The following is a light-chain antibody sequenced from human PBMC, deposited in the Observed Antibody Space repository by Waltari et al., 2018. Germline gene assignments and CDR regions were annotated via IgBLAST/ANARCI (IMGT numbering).Light chain of an antibody. CDR1: SRDVDGYNF. CDR3: SSYTISSTWV. CDR2: DVN. J-gene: IGLJ3*02. V-gene: IGLV2-14*03. Sequence: QSALTQPASVSGSPGQSITIACTRTSRDVDGYNFVSWYQQHPGKDPNRMIYDVNNRPSGVSNRFSGSKSGNTVSLTISGLQAEDEADYFCSSYTISSTWVFGGGTNLTVL.